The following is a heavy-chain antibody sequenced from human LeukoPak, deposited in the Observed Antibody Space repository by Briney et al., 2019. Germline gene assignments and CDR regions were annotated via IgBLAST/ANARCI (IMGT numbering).Heavy chain of an antibody. D-gene: IGHD2-21*02. CDR1: GGSISSYY. CDR2: IYYSGST. Sequence: PSETLSLTCTVYGGSISSYYWRLIRQPPGKGLEWIGYIYYSGSTNYNPSLKSRVTISIDTSKNQFSLRLSSVTAADTAVYYCARVSYCAGDCHSRQFDYWGQGTLVTVSS. V-gene: IGHV4-59*01. CDR3: ARVSYCAGDCHSRQFDY. J-gene: IGHJ4*02.